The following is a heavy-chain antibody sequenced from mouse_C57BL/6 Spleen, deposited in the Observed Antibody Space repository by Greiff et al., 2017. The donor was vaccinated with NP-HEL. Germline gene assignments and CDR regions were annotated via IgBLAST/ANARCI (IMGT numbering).Heavy chain of an antibody. D-gene: IGHD2-1*01. CDR1: GYAFSSSW. CDR2: IYPGDGDT. CDR3: ARWDGNY. J-gene: IGHJ2*01. V-gene: IGHV1-82*01. Sequence: QVQLKESGPELVKPGASVKISCKASGYAFSSSWMNWVKQRPGKGLEWIGRIYPGDGDTNYNGKFKGKATLTADKSSSTAYMQLSSLTSEDSAVYFCARWDGNYWGQGTTLTVSS.